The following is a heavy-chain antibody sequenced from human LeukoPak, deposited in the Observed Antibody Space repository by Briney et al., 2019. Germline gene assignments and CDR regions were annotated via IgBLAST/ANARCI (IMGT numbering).Heavy chain of an antibody. CDR1: GYTFTSYY. CDR2: INPSGGSS. V-gene: IGHV1-46*01. CDR3: ARDRSPVTSGYFDY. J-gene: IGHJ4*02. Sequence: GASVKVSCKASGYTFTSYYMHWVRQAPGQGLEWMGIINPSGGSSNYAQKFQDRVTMTRDMSTSTVYMELSSLRSDDTAVYFCARDRSPVTSGYFDYWGQGTLVTVSS. D-gene: IGHD4-17*01.